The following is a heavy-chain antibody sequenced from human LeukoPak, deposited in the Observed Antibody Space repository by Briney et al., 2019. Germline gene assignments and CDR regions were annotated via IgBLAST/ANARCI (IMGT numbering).Heavy chain of an antibody. D-gene: IGHD3-10*01. CDR3: ARGGGYYGPAQIDY. V-gene: IGHV4-59*01. CDR2: IYYSGST. J-gene: IGHJ4*02. CDR1: GGSISSYY. Sequence: SETLSLTCTVSGGSISSYYWSWIRQPPGKGLEWIGYIYYSGSTNYNPSLKSRVTTSVDTSKNQFSLKLSSVTAADTAVYYCARGGGYYGPAQIDYWGQGTLVTVSS.